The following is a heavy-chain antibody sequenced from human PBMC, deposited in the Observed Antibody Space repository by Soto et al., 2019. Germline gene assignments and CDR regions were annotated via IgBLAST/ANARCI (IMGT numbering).Heavy chain of an antibody. V-gene: IGHV3-30-3*01. CDR2: ISSDGSNK. J-gene: IGHJ6*02. CDR1: GFTFSSYA. CDR3: ARMASFYCSGGSCYPTYGMDV. D-gene: IGHD2-15*01. Sequence: QVQLVESGGGVVQPGRSLRLSCAASGFTFSSYAMHWVRQAPGKGLEWVAVISSDGSNKYYADSVKGRFTISRDNSKNTLYLQMNSLRAEDTAVYYCARMASFYCSGGSCYPTYGMDVWGQGTTVTASS.